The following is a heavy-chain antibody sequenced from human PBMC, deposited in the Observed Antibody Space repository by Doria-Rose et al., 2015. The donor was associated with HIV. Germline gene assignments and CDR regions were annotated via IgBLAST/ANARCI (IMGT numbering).Heavy chain of an antibody. CDR2: ISSTSAYI. J-gene: IGHJ4*02. V-gene: IGHV3-21*01. CDR3: ATGVTLDY. CDR1: GFTFSSHR. D-gene: IGHD3-10*01. Sequence: VQLQESGGGLVRPGGSLRLSCATSGFTFSSHRINWVRQAPGKGLEWVSSISSTSAYINYADSVSGRFTISRDNARNSLYLQMDSLRAEDTDIYYCATGVTLDYWGQGTLVTVSS.